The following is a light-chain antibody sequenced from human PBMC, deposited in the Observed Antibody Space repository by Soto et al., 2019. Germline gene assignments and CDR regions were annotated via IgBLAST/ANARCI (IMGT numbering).Light chain of an antibody. CDR1: SGSIASNY. Sequence: NFMLTQPHSVSESPGKTVTISCTRSSGSIASNYVQWYQQRPGSAPTTVIYEDNQRPSGVPDRFSGSIDSSSNSASLTISGLKTEDEADYYCQSYDSSNHRVVFGGGTKLTV. V-gene: IGLV6-57*04. CDR2: EDN. CDR3: QSYDSSNHRVV. J-gene: IGLJ2*01.